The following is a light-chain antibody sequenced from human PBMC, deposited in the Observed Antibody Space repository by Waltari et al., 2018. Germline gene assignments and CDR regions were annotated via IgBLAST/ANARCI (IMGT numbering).Light chain of an antibody. Sequence: EILLTQSPGTLSLSPGERATLSCRASQSVSSSNLAWYQQKPGQAPRLLIYHTSTRATGIPDRFSGSGSGTDFTLTISRLEPEDFAVYYCQQYGSLPRTFGQGTKVEIK. J-gene: IGKJ1*01. CDR1: QSVSSSN. CDR3: QQYGSLPRT. V-gene: IGKV3-20*01. CDR2: HTS.